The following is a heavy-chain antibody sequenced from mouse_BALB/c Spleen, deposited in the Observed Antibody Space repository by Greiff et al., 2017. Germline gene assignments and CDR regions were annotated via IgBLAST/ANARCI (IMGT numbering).Heavy chain of an antibody. J-gene: IGHJ4*01. CDR1: GYTFTNYW. Sequence: VQLHQSGAELVRPGTSVKISCKASGYTFTNYWLGWVKQRPGHGLEWIGDIYPGGGYTNYNEKFKGKATLTADTSSSTAYMQLSSLTSEDSAVYFCATYDYDDYYAMDYWGQGTSVTVSS. D-gene: IGHD2-4*01. V-gene: IGHV1-63*02. CDR3: ATYDYDDYYAMDY. CDR2: IYPGGGYT.